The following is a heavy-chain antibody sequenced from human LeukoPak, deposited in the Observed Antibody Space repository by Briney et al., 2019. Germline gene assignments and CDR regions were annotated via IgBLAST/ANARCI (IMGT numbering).Heavy chain of an antibody. Sequence: GGSLRLSCAASGFTFSSYSMNWVRQAPGKGLEWVSAISGSGGSTYYADSVKGRFTISRDNSKNTLYLQMNSLRAEDTAVYYCAKDPDIAVAGILDYWGQGTLVTVSS. J-gene: IGHJ4*02. CDR2: ISGSGGST. CDR1: GFTFSSYS. CDR3: AKDPDIAVAGILDY. V-gene: IGHV3-23*01. D-gene: IGHD6-19*01.